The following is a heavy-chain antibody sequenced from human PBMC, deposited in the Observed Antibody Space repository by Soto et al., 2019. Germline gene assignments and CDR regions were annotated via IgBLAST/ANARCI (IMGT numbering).Heavy chain of an antibody. CDR1: GGSFSGYY. J-gene: IGHJ4*02. D-gene: IGHD1-1*01. CDR3: ARGGYVRSFDY. CDR2: INHSGST. Sequence: QVQLQQWGAGLLKPSETLSLTCAVYGGSFSGYYWSWIRQPPGKGLEWIGEINHSGSTNYNPSLTSRVTISVDTSKNQFSLKLSSVTAADTAVYYCARGGYVRSFDYWGQGTLVTVSS. V-gene: IGHV4-34*01.